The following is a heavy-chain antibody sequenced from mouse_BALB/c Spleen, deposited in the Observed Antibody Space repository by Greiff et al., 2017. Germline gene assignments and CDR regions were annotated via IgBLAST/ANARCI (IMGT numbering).Heavy chain of an antibody. J-gene: IGHJ4*01. Sequence: QVQLQQPGAELVRPGASVKLSCKASGYTFTSYWINWVKQRPGQGLEWIGNIYPSDSYTNYNQKFKDKATLTVDKSSSTAYMQLSSPTSEDSAVYYYTRNFMDYWGKGTSVTVSA. V-gene: IGHV1-69*02. CDR3: TRNFMDY. CDR1: GYTFTSYW. CDR2: IYPSDSYT.